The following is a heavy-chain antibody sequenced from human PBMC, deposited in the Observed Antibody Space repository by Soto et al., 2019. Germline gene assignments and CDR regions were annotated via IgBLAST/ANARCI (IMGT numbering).Heavy chain of an antibody. CDR3: ARSQVSSTSLEIYYYYYYGMDV. CDR2: IIPISDTT. D-gene: IGHD2-2*01. CDR1: GGTFSSYA. Sequence: QVPLVQSGAEVKKPGSSVKVSCKASGGTFSSYAISWVRQAPGQGLEWMGGIIPISDTTNYAQKFQGRVTITADESTSTAYMELSSLRSEDTAVYYCARSQVSSTSLEIYYYYYYGMDVWGQGTTVTVSS. V-gene: IGHV1-69*01. J-gene: IGHJ6*02.